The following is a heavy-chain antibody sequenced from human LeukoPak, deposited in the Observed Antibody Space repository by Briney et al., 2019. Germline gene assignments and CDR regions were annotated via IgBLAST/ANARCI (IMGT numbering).Heavy chain of an antibody. CDR2: ISGSGGST. V-gene: IGHV3-23*01. J-gene: IGHJ3*02. CDR1: GFTFSSYA. CDR3: ATPRGGKLLLDAFDI. D-gene: IGHD1-26*01. Sequence: PGGSLRLSCAASGFTFSSYAMSWVRQAPGRGLEWVSAISGSGGSTYYADSVKGRFTISRDNSKNTLYLQMNSLRPEDTAVYYCATPRGGKLLLDAFDIWGQGTIVSVSS.